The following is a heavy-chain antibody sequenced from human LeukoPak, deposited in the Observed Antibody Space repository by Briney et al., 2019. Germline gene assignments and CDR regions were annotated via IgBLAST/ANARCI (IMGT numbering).Heavy chain of an antibody. CDR2: IWYDGSNK. J-gene: IGHJ4*02. Sequence: GRSLRLSCVASGFTFNNYAMHWVRQAPGQGLEWVAVIWYDGSNKFCADSVKGRFTISRDNSKNTLYVQMHSLRAEDTAVYYCARHKDWTFDYWGQGTLVTVSP. D-gene: IGHD3/OR15-3a*01. V-gene: IGHV3-33*01. CDR1: GFTFNNYA. CDR3: ARHKDWTFDY.